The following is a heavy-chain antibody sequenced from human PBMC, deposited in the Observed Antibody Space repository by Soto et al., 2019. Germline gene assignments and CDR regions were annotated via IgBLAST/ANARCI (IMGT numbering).Heavy chain of an antibody. Sequence: EVQVMVESGGGLVQPGGSLRLSCVASGFSFTNSWMSWVRQIPGKGLEWVATINADGSGTHSVDSAEGRLSVSRDNSKASVYLQMNSLRPEDTAVYSCARPGCGGGTCYSSWGQGTQVTVSS. CDR1: GFSFTNSW. J-gene: IGHJ4*02. CDR2: INADGSGT. D-gene: IGHD2-15*01. V-gene: IGHV3-7*03. CDR3: ARPGCGGGTCYSS.